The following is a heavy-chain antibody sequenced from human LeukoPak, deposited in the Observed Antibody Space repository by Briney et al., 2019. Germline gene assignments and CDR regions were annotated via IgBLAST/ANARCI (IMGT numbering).Heavy chain of an antibody. CDR1: GYSFSSNW. V-gene: IGHV5-51*01. Sequence: GESLKIFCKGSGYSFSSNWIGWVRQMPGKGLEWMGIIYPGDSDTRYSPSFQGQVTISADKSISTAYLHWSSLKASDTAIYYCATYAGSSSKSFHYWGQGTLVTVSS. CDR2: IYPGDSDT. D-gene: IGHD3-10*01. CDR3: ATYAGSSSKSFHY. J-gene: IGHJ4*02.